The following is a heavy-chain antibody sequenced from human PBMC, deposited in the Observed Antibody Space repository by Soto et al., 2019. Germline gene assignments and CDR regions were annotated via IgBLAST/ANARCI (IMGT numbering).Heavy chain of an antibody. D-gene: IGHD3-10*01. CDR1: GYTFTGYY. V-gene: IGHV1-2*02. Sequence: ASVKFSCKASGYTFTGYYMHWLRQAPGQGLEWMGLINPNSGVTNYAQKFQGRVTMTRDTSISTAYMELSRLRSDDTAVYYCAREWFGELLYPYNWFDPWGQGTLLTVSS. CDR2: INPNSGVT. J-gene: IGHJ5*02. CDR3: AREWFGELLYPYNWFDP.